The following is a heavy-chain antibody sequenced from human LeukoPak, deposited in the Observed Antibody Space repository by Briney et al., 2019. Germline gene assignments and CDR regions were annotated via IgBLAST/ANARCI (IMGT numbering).Heavy chain of an antibody. CDR2: IYYSGST. Sequence: PSETLSLTCTVSGGSISSSSYYWGWIRQPPGKGLEWIGSIYYSGSTYYNPSLKSRVTISVDTSKNQFSLKLSSVTAADTAVYYCARDYVWGSYRSLNAFDIWGQGTMVTVSS. CDR3: ARDYVWGSYRSLNAFDI. D-gene: IGHD3-16*02. CDR1: GGSISSSSYY. J-gene: IGHJ3*02. V-gene: IGHV4-39*07.